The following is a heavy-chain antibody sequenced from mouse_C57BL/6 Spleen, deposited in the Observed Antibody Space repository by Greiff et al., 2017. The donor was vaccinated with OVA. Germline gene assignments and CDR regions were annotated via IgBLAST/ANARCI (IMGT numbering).Heavy chain of an antibody. V-gene: IGHV5-16*01. CDR1: GFTFSDYY. CDR2: INYDGSST. J-gene: IGHJ1*03. D-gene: IGHD1-1*01. Sequence: EVNVVESEGGLVQPGSSMKLSCTASGFTFSDYYMAWVRQVPEKGLEWVANINYDGSSTYYLDSLKSRFIISRDNAKNILYLQMSSLKSEDTATYYCARENYYGSSHWYFDVWGTGTTVTVSS. CDR3: ARENYYGSSHWYFDV.